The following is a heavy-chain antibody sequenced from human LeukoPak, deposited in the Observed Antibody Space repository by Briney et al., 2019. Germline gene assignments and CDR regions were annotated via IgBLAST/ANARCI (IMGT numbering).Heavy chain of an antibody. J-gene: IGHJ6*04. V-gene: IGHV3-23*01. CDR3: AELGITMIGGV. Sequence: PGGSLRLSCTASGFTFRNHGVNWVRQAPGKGLEWVSGISPNGGITYYADSVKGRFTISRDNAKNSLYLQMNSLRAEDTAVYYCAELGITMIGGVWGKGTTVTISS. CDR2: ISPNGGIT. D-gene: IGHD3-10*02. CDR1: GFTFRNHG.